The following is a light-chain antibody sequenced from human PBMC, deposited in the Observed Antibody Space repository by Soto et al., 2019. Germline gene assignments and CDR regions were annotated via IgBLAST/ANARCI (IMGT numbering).Light chain of an antibody. Sequence: AIQMTQSPSALSASVGDRVTITCRASQDIRNDLGWYQQKPGKAPNLLIYAASTLQIGVPSRFSGSGSGTDFTLTISSLQPEDFAAYYCLQGYNYPHTFGPGTKVDIK. CDR3: LQGYNYPHT. CDR2: AAS. V-gene: IGKV1-6*01. CDR1: QDIRND. J-gene: IGKJ3*01.